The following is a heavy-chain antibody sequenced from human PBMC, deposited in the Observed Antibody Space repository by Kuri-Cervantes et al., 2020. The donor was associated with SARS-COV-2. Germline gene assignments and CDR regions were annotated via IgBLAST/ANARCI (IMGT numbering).Heavy chain of an antibody. CDR2: IYYSGST. V-gene: IGHV4-59*08. CDR3: ARHPNFDY. J-gene: IGHJ4*02. Sequence: GSLRLSCTVSGGSISSYYWSWIRQPLGKGLEWIGYIYYSGSTNYNPSLKSRVTISVDTSKNQFSLKLSSVTAADTAVYYCARHPNFDYWGQGTLVTVSS. CDR1: GGSISSYY.